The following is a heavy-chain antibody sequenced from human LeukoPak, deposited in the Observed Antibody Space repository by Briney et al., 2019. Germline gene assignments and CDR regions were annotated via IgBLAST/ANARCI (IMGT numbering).Heavy chain of an antibody. D-gene: IGHD3-3*01. CDR1: GGSISSSSYY. J-gene: IGHJ4*02. V-gene: IGHV4-39*01. Sequence: SETLSLTCTVSGGSISSSSYYWGWIRQPPGKGLEWIGSIYYSGSTYYNPSLKSRVTISVDTSKNQFSLKLSSVTAADTAVYYCARHKYYDFWSGYRNSFDYWGQGTLVTVSS. CDR2: IYYSGST. CDR3: ARHKYYDFWSGYRNSFDY.